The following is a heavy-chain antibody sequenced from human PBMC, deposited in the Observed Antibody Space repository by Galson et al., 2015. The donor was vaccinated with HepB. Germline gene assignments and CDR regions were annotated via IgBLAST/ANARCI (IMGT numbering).Heavy chain of an antibody. CDR3: ARVHDYGDYSFEY. CDR1: GFTFSSYA. CDR2: ISYGGSNK. J-gene: IGHJ4*02. Sequence: SLRLSCAASGFTFSSYAMHWVRQAPDKGLEWVAVISYGGSNKYYADSVKGRFTISRDNSKNTLYLQMNSLRAEDTAVYYCARVHDYGDYSFEYWGQGTLVTVSS. D-gene: IGHD4-17*01. V-gene: IGHV3-30-3*01.